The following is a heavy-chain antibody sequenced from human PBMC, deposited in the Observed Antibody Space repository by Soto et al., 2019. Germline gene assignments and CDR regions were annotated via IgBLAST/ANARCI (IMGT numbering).Heavy chain of an antibody. Sequence: GGSLRLSCAASGFTFSSYAMAWVRQAPGKGLKWVSSISGRGDRTYYADSVKGRFTISRDNSKNTLSLQMNRLRAEDTALYYCARGPYSDSSEWFDPWGQGTLVTVSS. CDR1: GFTFSSYA. CDR2: ISGRGDRT. CDR3: ARGPYSDSSEWFDP. V-gene: IGHV3-23*01. J-gene: IGHJ5*02. D-gene: IGHD6-6*01.